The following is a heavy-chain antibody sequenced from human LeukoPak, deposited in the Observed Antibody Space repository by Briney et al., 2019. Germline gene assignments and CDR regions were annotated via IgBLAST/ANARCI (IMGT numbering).Heavy chain of an antibody. Sequence: PGGSLRLSCVASGFTFSSYAMSWVRQAPGKGLEWVSAISGSGGSTYYADSVKGRFTISRDNSKNTLYLQVNSLRAEDTAVYYCAKDPSYFYDSGGYYYIDYWGQGTLVTVSP. J-gene: IGHJ4*02. D-gene: IGHD3-22*01. CDR3: AKDPSYFYDSGGYYYIDY. V-gene: IGHV3-23*01. CDR1: GFTFSSYA. CDR2: ISGSGGST.